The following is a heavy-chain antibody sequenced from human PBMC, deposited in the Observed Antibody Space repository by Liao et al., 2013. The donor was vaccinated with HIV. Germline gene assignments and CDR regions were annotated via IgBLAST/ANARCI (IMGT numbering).Heavy chain of an antibody. CDR2: IYHTGST. V-gene: IGHV4-59*02. D-gene: IGHD3-3*01. Sequence: QVQLQESGPRLVKPSETLSVTCTVSGDSAGSYYWSWIRQPPGKGLEWIGYIYHTGSTNFNSSLKSRVSISADTSKNQFTLKLNSVTAADTAVYYCARGESWNGYFGYWGQGTLVTVAS. CDR1: GDSAGSYY. J-gene: IGHJ4*02. CDR3: ARGESWNGYFGY.